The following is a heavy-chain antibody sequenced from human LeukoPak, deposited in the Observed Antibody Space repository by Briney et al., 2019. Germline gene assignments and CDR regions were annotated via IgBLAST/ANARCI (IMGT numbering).Heavy chain of an antibody. Sequence: SQTLSLTCAVSGGSISSGGYSWSWIRQPPGKGLEWIGYIYHSGSTYYNPSHKSRVTISVDRSKNQFSLKLSSVTAADTAVYYCARIQGDILTGCPDYWGQGTLVTVSS. V-gene: IGHV4-30-2*01. CDR1: GGSISSGGYS. CDR3: ARIQGDILTGCPDY. CDR2: IYHSGST. J-gene: IGHJ4*02. D-gene: IGHD3-9*01.